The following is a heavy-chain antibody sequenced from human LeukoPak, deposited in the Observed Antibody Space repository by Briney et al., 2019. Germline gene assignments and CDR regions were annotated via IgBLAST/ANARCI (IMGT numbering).Heavy chain of an antibody. D-gene: IGHD3-10*01. V-gene: IGHV3-30*18. CDR3: AKDHYYYGSGIYFMHYFDY. CDR2: ISCGGGNK. J-gene: IGHJ4*02. CDR1: GFTFSSYG. Sequence: PGGSLRLSCAASGFTFSSYGMHWVRQAPGKGLEWVAVISCGGGNKYYADSVKGRFTISRENSKNSLHLQMNSLRAEDTAVYYCAKDHYYYGSGIYFMHYFDYWGQGTLVTVSS.